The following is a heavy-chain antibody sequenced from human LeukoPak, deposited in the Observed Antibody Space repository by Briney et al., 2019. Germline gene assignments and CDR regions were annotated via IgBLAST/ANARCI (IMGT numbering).Heavy chain of an antibody. D-gene: IGHD2-2*01. J-gene: IGHJ6*03. CDR2: ISSSSSYI. V-gene: IGHV3-21*01. CDR3: ARDPGYCSSTSCSQREYYYYYYMDV. CDR1: GFTVSSNY. Sequence: PGGSLRLSCAASGFTVSSNYMSWVRQAPGKGLEWVSSISSSSSYIYYADSVKGRFTISRDNAKNSLYLQMNSLRAEDTAVYYCARDPGYCSSTSCSQREYYYYYYMDVWGKGTTVTVSS.